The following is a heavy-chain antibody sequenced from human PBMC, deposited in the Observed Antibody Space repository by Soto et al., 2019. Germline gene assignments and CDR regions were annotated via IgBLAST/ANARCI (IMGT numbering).Heavy chain of an antibody. CDR1: GFMFSSAW. Sequence: EVQVVESGGDLVEPGGSLRLSCETSGFMFSSAWMSWVRQAPGKGLEWVARIKSKKDGGAREYAAPVNGRVSISRDDSRIPVYLQMSSLRAEDTAVYYCVEGWNDFWGQGTLVTVSS. D-gene: IGHD1-1*01. CDR3: VEGWNDF. J-gene: IGHJ4*02. V-gene: IGHV3-15*01. CDR2: IKSKKDGGAR.